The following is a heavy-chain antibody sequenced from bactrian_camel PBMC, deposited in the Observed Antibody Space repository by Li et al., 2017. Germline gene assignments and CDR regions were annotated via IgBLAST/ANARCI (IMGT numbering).Heavy chain of an antibody. D-gene: IGHD6*01. Sequence: HVQLVESGGGSVQAGGMVRLSCVASTNVKCVGWFRQVPGGEREGVAAICDDGTSTYKRSVEGRFTISRENDKNTVYLQMNNLKPEDTAMYYCVDDCYGSRYYLARRTNVWGQGTQVTV. CDR1: TNVKCV. J-gene: IGHJ4*01. CDR2: ICDDGTS. V-gene: IGHV3S53*01. CDR3: VDDCYGSRYYLARRTNV.